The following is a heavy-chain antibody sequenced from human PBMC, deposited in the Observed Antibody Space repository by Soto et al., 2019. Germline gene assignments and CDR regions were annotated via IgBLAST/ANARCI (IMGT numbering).Heavy chain of an antibody. CDR2: ITPAFGTT. V-gene: IGHV1-69*01. D-gene: IGHD2-21*02. J-gene: IGHJ4*02. CDR1: GSSFSRRS. Sequence: QVHLVQSGAEVKKPGSSVKVSCQASGSSFSRRSITWVRQAPGQGHEWMGGITPAFGTTNFAQKFQARVTIPADESTRTAYLELSSLRSDDTAVYYCATWAGLVTYRGFIGPLDYRGQGTLVTVSS. CDR3: ATWAGLVTYRGFIGPLDY.